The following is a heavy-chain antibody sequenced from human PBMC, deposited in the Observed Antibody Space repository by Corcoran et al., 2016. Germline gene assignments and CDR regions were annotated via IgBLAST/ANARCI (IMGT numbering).Heavy chain of an antibody. CDR3: ARDLVVTMVRGVNLVSYNWFDP. CDR2: IYYSGST. CDR1: GGSISSSSYY. D-gene: IGHD3-10*01. J-gene: IGHJ5*02. V-gene: IGHV4-39*07. Sequence: QLQLQESGPGLVKPSETLSLTCTVSGGSISSSSYYWGWIRQPPGKGLEWIGSIYYSGSTYYNPSLKSRVTISVDTSKNQFSLKLSSVTAADTAVYFCARDLVVTMVRGVNLVSYNWFDPWGQGTLVTVSS.